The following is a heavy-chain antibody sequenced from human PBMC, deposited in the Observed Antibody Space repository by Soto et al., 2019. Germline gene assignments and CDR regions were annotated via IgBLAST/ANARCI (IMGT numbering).Heavy chain of an antibody. CDR2: VHYSGNT. CDR3: ARGPMRRFLEWLSKGRYYYYGMDV. V-gene: IGHV4-59*02. J-gene: IGHJ6*02. CDR1: GGSVSSHF. D-gene: IGHD3-3*01. Sequence: PSETLSLTCTVSGGSVSSHFWTWIRQPPGKGLEWIGYVHYSGNTNYNPSLKSRVNISVDTSKNQFSLKLSSVTAAGTAVYYCARGPMRRFLEWLSKGRYYYYGMDVWGQGTTVTVSS.